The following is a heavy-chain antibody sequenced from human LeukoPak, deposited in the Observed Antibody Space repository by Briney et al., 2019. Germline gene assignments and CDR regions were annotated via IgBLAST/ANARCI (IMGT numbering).Heavy chain of an antibody. CDR1: GFTFSNYA. Sequence: SGGSLRLSCAASGFTFSNYAMSWVRQAPGKGLEWVSAISGSGGSTYYADSVKGRFTISRDNSKNTLYLQMNSLRAEDTAVYYCAKDSSSSFDAFDIWGQGTMVTVSS. D-gene: IGHD6-6*01. J-gene: IGHJ3*02. V-gene: IGHV3-23*01. CDR2: ISGSGGST. CDR3: AKDSSSSFDAFDI.